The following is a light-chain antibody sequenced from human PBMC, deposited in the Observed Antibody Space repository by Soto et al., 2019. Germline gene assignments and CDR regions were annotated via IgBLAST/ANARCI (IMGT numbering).Light chain of an antibody. J-gene: IGLJ1*01. V-gene: IGLV2-23*02. Sequence: QSALTQPASVSGSPVQSITISCPGTSSNVGNFNVVSWYQQHPGKAPKVIIYDVSERPSGVSPRFSGSKSGNTATLTISGLQAEDEADYYCFSYAGSGSNVFGTGTKVTVL. CDR1: SSNVGNFNV. CDR3: FSYAGSGSNV. CDR2: DVS.